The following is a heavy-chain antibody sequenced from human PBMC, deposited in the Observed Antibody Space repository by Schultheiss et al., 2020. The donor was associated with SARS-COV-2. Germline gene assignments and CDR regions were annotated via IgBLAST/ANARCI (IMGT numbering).Heavy chain of an antibody. V-gene: IGHV3-49*04. CDR1: GFTFGDYA. D-gene: IGHD3-16*01. CDR3: TRPRGEGWGGYYYGMDV. CDR2: IRSKAYGGTT. Sequence: GGSLRLSCTASGFTFGDYAMSWVRQAPGKGLEWVGFIRSKAYGGTTEYAASVKGRFTISRDDSKSIAYLQMNSLKTEDTAVYYCTRPRGEGWGGYYYGMDVWGQGTTVTVSS. J-gene: IGHJ6*02.